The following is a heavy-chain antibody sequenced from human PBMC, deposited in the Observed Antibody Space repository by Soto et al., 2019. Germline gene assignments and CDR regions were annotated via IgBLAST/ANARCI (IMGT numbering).Heavy chain of an antibody. CDR1: GFTFSSYA. V-gene: IGHV3-23*01. D-gene: IGHD5-18*01. Sequence: PGGSLRLSCAASGFTFSSYAMSWVRQAPGKGVEWVSAISGSGGSTYYADSVKGRFTISRDNSKNTLYLQMNSLRAEDTAVYYCAKDVESYGPFSLVDYAMDVWGQGTTVTVSS. J-gene: IGHJ6*02. CDR3: AKDVESYGPFSLVDYAMDV. CDR2: ISGSGGST.